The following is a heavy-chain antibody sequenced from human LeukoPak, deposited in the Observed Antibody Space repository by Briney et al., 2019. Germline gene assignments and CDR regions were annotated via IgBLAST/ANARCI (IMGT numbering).Heavy chain of an antibody. D-gene: IGHD3-9*01. J-gene: IGHJ4*02. CDR3: ARGRGILRYFDQNFDY. Sequence: SEILSLTCTVSGGSISSYYWSWIRQPPGKGLEWIGYIYYSGSTNYNPSLKSRVTISVDTSKNQFSLKLSSVTAADTAVYYCARGRGILRYFDQNFDYWGQGTLVTVSS. V-gene: IGHV4-59*01. CDR1: GGSISSYY. CDR2: IYYSGST.